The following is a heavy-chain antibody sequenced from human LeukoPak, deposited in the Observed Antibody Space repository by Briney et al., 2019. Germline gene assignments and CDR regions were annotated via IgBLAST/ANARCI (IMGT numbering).Heavy chain of an antibody. D-gene: IGHD1-26*01. CDR3: ARTIPGSYLDY. J-gene: IGHJ4*02. CDR1: GGTFSSYA. V-gene: IGHV1-69*05. CDR2: IIPIFGTA. Sequence: SVKVSCKASGGTFSSYAICWVRQAPGQGPEWMGGIIPIFGTANYAQKFQGRVTITTDESTSTAYMELSSLGSEDTAVYYCARTIPGSYLDYWGQGTLVTVSS.